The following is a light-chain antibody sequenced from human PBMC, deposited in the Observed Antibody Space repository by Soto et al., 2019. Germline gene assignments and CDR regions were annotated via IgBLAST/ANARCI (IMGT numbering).Light chain of an antibody. V-gene: IGKV3-20*01. CDR2: GAS. CDR1: QSVSSSY. Sequence: EIVLTQSPGTLSLSPGERATLSCRASQSVSSSYLAWYQHKPGQAPRLLIYGASRRATGIPDRFSGSGSGTDFTLTISRLEPEDFAVYYCQQYGSSPPWTFGQGTKVEIK. J-gene: IGKJ1*01. CDR3: QQYGSSPPWT.